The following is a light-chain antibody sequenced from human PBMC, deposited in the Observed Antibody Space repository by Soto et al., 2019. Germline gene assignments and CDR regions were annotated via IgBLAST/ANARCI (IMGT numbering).Light chain of an antibody. CDR3: QQYNNWLT. V-gene: IGKV3-15*01. Sequence: VVMTQSPATLSVSPGETATLSCRASQIISSNLAWYQQQPGQAPRLLIYGASTRATGVPARFSGSGSGTEFTLTISSLQSEDFAVYYCQQYNNWLTFGGGTKVEIK. CDR1: QIISSN. J-gene: IGKJ4*01. CDR2: GAS.